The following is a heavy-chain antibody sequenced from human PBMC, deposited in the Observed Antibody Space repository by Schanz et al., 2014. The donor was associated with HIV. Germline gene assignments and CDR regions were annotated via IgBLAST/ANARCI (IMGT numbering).Heavy chain of an antibody. CDR2: IWYDGSYK. D-gene: IGHD5-18*01. J-gene: IGHJ4*02. Sequence: QVQLVESGGGVVQPGRSLRLSCAASGITFSTSGMHWVRQAPGKGLEWVAVIWYDGSYKYYADSVKGRFTISRDNPKNTLYLQMNSLRGADTAVYYCARGWQARLWLDYWGQGTLVTVSS. CDR3: ARGWQARLWLDY. CDR1: GITFSTSG. V-gene: IGHV3-33*01.